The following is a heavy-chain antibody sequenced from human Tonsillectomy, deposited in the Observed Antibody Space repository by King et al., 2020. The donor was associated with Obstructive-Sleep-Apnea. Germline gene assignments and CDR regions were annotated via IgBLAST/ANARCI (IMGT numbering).Heavy chain of an antibody. CDR1: GFSISSDYY. J-gene: IGHJ6*02. CDR2: IYHSGST. CDR3: ARANSNTWNYYFYYGMDV. D-gene: IGHD6-13*01. Sequence: QLQESVPGLVKPSETLSLTCTVSGFSISSDYYWGWIRKPPRKGLEWIGSIYHSGSTDYDPSLNRRVTISVDTSKNQFSLRLSSVTATDTAVYFCARANSNTWNYYFYYGMDVWGQGTTVTVSS. V-gene: IGHV4-38-2*02.